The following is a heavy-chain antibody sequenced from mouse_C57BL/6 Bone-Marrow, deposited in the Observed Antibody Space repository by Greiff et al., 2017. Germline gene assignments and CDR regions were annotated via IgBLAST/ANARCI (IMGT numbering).Heavy chain of an antibody. D-gene: IGHD1-1*01. Sequence: QVQLQQPGAELVRPGTSVKLSCKASGYTFTSYWMHWVKQRPGQGLEWIGVIDPSDSYTNYNQKFKGKATLTVDTSSSTAYMQLSSLTSEDSAVYYCARAGVYYGSSLSWFAYWGQGTLGTVSA. CDR2: IDPSDSYT. CDR3: ARAGVYYGSSLSWFAY. V-gene: IGHV1-59*01. CDR1: GYTFTSYW. J-gene: IGHJ3*01.